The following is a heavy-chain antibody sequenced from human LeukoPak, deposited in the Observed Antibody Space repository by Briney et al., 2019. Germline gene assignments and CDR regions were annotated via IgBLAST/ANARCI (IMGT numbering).Heavy chain of an antibody. D-gene: IGHD4-17*01. J-gene: IGHJ4*02. V-gene: IGHV3-30-3*01. Sequence: PGGSLRLSCAASGFTLSSYAMPWVRQAPGKGLEWVAVISYDGSNKYYADSVKGRFTISRDNSKNTLYLQMNSLRAEDTAVYYCARESTVTTCFDYWGQGTLVTVSS. CDR1: GFTLSSYA. CDR2: ISYDGSNK. CDR3: ARESTVTTCFDY.